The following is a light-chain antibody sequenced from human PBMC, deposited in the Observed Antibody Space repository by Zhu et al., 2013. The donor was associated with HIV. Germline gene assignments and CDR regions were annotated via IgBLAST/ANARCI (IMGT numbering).Light chain of an antibody. V-gene: IGLV1-44*01. J-gene: IGLJ1*01. CDR2: SNI. CDR3: AAWDDSLNGYV. CDR1: TSNVGSNS. Sequence: QSVLTQPLSASGTPGQRVNISCSGSTSNVGSNSVNWYQQVPGTAPRLLIYSNIKRPSGVPDRFSGSKSGTSASLAVSGLQSEDEADYHCAAWDDSLNGYVFGTGTKVTVL.